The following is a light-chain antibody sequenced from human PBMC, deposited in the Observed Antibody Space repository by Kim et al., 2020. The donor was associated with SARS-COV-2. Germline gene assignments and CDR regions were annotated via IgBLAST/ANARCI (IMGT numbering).Light chain of an antibody. V-gene: IGLV4-69*01. CDR1: SGHRSWD. CDR3: QTWGTGILV. CDR2: LNSDGSH. Sequence: ASLKVTCTRSSGHRSWDVAWRQQQPAKGARYLMKLNSDGSHAQGEGAADRFSGSGSGADRYLPISRLQSGDEAKYYCQTWGTGILVVVRGTQLTVL. J-gene: IGLJ3*02.